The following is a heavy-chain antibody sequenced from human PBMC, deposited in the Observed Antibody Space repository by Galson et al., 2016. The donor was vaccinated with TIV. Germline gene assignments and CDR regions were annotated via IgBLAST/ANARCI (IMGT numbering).Heavy chain of an antibody. CDR1: GFTFSNYA. CDR3: VRDLQQWIIDY. V-gene: IGHV3-30-3*01. J-gene: IGHJ4*02. Sequence: LRLSCAASGFTFSNYAMHWVRQAPGKGLEWVAVISYDDGSNQFYADSVKGRFTISKDNSKNTLYLQMDSLRAEDTAVYYCVRDLQQWIIDYWGQGTLVTVSS. D-gene: IGHD6-19*01. CDR2: ISYDDGSNQ.